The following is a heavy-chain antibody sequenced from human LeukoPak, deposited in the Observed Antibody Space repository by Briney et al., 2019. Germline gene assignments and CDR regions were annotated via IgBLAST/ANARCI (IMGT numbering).Heavy chain of an antibody. CDR1: GVIISSYD. D-gene: IGHD3-3*01. V-gene: IGHV3-23*01. J-gene: IGHJ4*02. CDR2: IRDSGNGT. CDR3: AKWAYYDFWSGHYKSHFDS. Sequence: PGGSLRLSCAASGVIISSYDMSWVRQAPGKGLECVSSIRDSGNGTDYADSVKGRFTVSRDNSKNTLYLHMNTLSAEDTAVYYCAKWAYYDFWSGHYKSHFDSWGQGTLVTVSP.